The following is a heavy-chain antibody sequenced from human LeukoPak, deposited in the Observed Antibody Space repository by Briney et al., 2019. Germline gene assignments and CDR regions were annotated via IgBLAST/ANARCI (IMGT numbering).Heavy chain of an antibody. CDR3: ARGLYSSGWYWFDP. V-gene: IGHV4-4*07. CDR1: GGPIRSYY. Sequence: SETLSLTCTVSGGPIRSYYWSWIRQPAGKGLEWIGRIYTSGSTNYNPSLQSRVTMSVDTSKNQFSLRLSSVTAADTAVYYCARGLYSSGWYWFDPWGQGTLVTVSS. D-gene: IGHD6-19*01. CDR2: IYTSGST. J-gene: IGHJ5*02.